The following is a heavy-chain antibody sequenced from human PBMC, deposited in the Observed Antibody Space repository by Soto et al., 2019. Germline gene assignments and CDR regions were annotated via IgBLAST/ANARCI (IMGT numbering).Heavy chain of an antibody. CDR2: NIPILGIA. CDR1: GGTFXSXX. Sequence: QVQLVQSGAXVKKXGXSVXVSXXASGGTFXSXXISXVRQAPGQGLEWMGRNIPILGIANYAQKFQGRVTITADKFTSTAYRELSSPRSEDTAVNYCAREMTPVTSPYYYYYHMDGRGKGTTVTVSS. CDR3: AREMTPVTSPYYYYYHMDG. D-gene: IGHD4-17*01. J-gene: IGHJ6*03. V-gene: IGHV1-69*04.